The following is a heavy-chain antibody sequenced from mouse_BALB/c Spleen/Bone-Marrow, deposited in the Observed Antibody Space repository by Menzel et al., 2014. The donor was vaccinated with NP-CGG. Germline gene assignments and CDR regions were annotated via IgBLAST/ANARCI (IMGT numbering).Heavy chain of an antibody. D-gene: IGHD1-1*01. V-gene: IGHV5-17*02. CDR1: GFTFSSFG. J-gene: IGHJ2*01. CDR2: ISSGSSTI. Sequence: EVKLVESGGGLVQPGGSRKLSCAASGFTFSSFGMHWVRQAPEKGLEWVAYISSGSSTIYYADTVKGRFTISRDNPKNTLFLQMTSLRSEGTAMYYCASSPYGYFDYWGQGTTLTVSS. CDR3: ASSPYGYFDY.